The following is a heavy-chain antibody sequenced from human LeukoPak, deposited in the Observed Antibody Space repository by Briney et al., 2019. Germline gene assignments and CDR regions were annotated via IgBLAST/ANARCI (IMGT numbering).Heavy chain of an antibody. CDR1: GASISSYY. Sequence: SETLSLTCTVSGASISSYYWSWIRQPAGKGLEWIGRIYTSGYTNYNPSLKSRVTMSVDTSKNQFSLKLSPVTAADTAVYYCARSLTLVWGSYESNYYYYMDVWGKGTTVTVSS. V-gene: IGHV4-4*07. CDR2: IYTSGYT. J-gene: IGHJ6*03. D-gene: IGHD3-16*01. CDR3: ARSLTLVWGSYESNYYYYMDV.